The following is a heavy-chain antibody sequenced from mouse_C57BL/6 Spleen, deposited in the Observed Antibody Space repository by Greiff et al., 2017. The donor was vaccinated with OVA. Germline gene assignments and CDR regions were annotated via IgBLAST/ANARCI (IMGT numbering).Heavy chain of an antibody. J-gene: IGHJ3*01. V-gene: IGHV1-22*01. Sequence: EVQLQQSGPELVKPGASVKMSCKASGYTFTDYNMHWVKQSHGKSLEWIGYINPNNGGTSYNQKFKGKATLTVNKSSSTAYMELRSLTSEDSAVYYCARWGYDEGAWFAYWGQGTLVTVSA. CDR3: ARWGYDEGAWFAY. D-gene: IGHD2-2*01. CDR1: GYTFTDYN. CDR2: INPNNGGT.